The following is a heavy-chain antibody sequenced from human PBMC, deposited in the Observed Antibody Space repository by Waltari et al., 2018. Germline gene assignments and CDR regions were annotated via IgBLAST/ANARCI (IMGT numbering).Heavy chain of an antibody. CDR3: ARIQMTTVTRDNY. V-gene: IGHV3-48*04. Sequence: EVQLVESGGGLVQPGGSLRLSCAASGFTFSSYSMNWFRQAPGKGLEWVSYISSSSSTIYYADSVKGRFTISRDNAKNSLYLQMNSLRAEDTAVYYCARIQMTTVTRDNYWGQGTLVTVSS. J-gene: IGHJ4*02. D-gene: IGHD4-17*01. CDR2: ISSSSSTI. CDR1: GFTFSSYS.